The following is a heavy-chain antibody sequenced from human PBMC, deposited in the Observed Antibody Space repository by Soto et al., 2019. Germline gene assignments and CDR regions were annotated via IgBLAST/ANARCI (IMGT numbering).Heavy chain of an antibody. V-gene: IGHV4-59*08. CDR3: ERHHKGRIRRITIFGVAKVPYYMDV. CDR2: INNSGST. CDR1: GGSITGYY. Sequence: QVQLQESGPGFVKPWETLSLTCTVSGGSITGYYCSWIRQPPGKGLEWIGYINNSGSTNYNPSLKSRVTKQGDTANNHFSLKRSTMTATDTAVYYCERHHKGRIRRITIFGVAKVPYYMDVWGKGTTVTVSS. D-gene: IGHD3-3*01. J-gene: IGHJ6*03.